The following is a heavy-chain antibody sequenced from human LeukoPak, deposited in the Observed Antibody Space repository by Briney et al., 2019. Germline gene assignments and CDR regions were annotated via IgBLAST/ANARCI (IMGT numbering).Heavy chain of an antibody. Sequence: SETLSLTCTVSGGSISSSSYYWGWIRQPPGKGMEWIGSIYYSGSTNYNPSLKSRVTISVDTSKNQFSLKLGSVTAADTAVYYCARGPRTEVTGYYRYYYMDVWGKGTTVTISS. CDR1: GGSISSSSYY. CDR3: ARGPRTEVTGYYRYYYMDV. D-gene: IGHD3-9*01. J-gene: IGHJ6*03. V-gene: IGHV4-39*07. CDR2: IYYSGST.